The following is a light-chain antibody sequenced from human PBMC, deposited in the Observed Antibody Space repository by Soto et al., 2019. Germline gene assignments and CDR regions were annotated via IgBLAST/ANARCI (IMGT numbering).Light chain of an antibody. Sequence: EVVLRQSPGTLSLSKGERASLSCRASQSVSSSYLAWYQQKPGQAPRLLIYGASSRATGIPDRFSGSGSGTDFTLTVSRLEPEDVAVYYCQHYYSAPPWTFGPGTKVHIK. J-gene: IGKJ1*01. CDR1: QSVSSSY. CDR3: QHYYSAPPWT. CDR2: GAS. V-gene: IGKV3-20*01.